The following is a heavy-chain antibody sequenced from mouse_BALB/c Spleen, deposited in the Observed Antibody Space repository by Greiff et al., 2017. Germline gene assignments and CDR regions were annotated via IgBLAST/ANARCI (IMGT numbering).Heavy chain of an antibody. Sequence: VQLQQLGPGLVKPSQSLSLTCTVTGYSITSDYAWNWIRQFPGNKLEWMGYISYSGSTSYNPSLKSRISITRDTSKNQFFLQLNSVTTEDTATYYCAKDGSAEGVDYWGQGTSVTVSS. D-gene: IGHD2-3*01. CDR1: GYSITSDYA. V-gene: IGHV3-2*02. CDR2: ISYSGST. J-gene: IGHJ4*01. CDR3: AKDGSAEGVDY.